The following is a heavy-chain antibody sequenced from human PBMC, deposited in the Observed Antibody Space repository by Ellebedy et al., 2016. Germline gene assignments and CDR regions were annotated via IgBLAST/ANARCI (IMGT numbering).Heavy chain of an antibody. CDR3: ASTPGYNYGFSFDY. Sequence: ASVKVSCKASGYTFTSFGIGWLRQAPGQGPEWMGWITSQNGNTHYVPKFQGRVTISADTSTSTVYMELRSLRSDDTAVYFCASTPGYNYGFSFDYWGQGTLVTVSS. V-gene: IGHV1-18*04. J-gene: IGHJ4*02. D-gene: IGHD5-18*01. CDR1: GYTFTSFG. CDR2: ITSQNGNT.